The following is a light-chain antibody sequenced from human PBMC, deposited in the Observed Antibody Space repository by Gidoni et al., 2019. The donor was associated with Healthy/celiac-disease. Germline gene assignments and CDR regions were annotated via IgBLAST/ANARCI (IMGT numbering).Light chain of an antibody. V-gene: IGKV1-5*03. CDR1: QSISSW. Sequence: DIQMTQSPSTLSASVGARVTITCRASQSISSWLAWYQQKPGKDPKLLIYKASSLESGVPSRFSGSGSGTEFTLTSSSLQPDDFATYYCQQYNSYPYTFGQGTKLEIK. CDR2: KAS. J-gene: IGKJ2*01. CDR3: QQYNSYPYT.